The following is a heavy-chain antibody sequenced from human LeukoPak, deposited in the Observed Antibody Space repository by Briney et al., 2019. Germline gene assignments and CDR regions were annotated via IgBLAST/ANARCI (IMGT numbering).Heavy chain of an antibody. V-gene: IGHV3-30*18. J-gene: IGHJ6*02. D-gene: IGHD1-26*01. Sequence: GGSLRLSCAATGFTFSSFSMHWVRQAPGKGLEWVAVISYDGSNKYYADSVKGRFTISRDNSKNTLYLQMNSLRTEDTAVYYCAKGRVGANGYYYYGMDVWGQGATVTVSS. CDR1: GFTFSSFS. CDR3: AKGRVGANGYYYYGMDV. CDR2: ISYDGSNK.